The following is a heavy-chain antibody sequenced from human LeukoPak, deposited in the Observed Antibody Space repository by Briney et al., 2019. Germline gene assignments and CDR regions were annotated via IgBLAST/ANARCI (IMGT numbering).Heavy chain of an antibody. D-gene: IGHD2-2*01. CDR3: AKDGGHQLLIGNWFDP. CDR1: GFTFSRNS. J-gene: IGHJ5*02. Sequence: PGGSLRLSCAASGFTFSRNSMNWVRQAPGKGLEWVSSISSSSSYIYYADSVKGRFTISRDNAKSSLYLEMNSLRAEDTAVYYCAKDGGHQLLIGNWFDPWGQGTLVTVSS. CDR2: ISSSSSYI. V-gene: IGHV3-21*01.